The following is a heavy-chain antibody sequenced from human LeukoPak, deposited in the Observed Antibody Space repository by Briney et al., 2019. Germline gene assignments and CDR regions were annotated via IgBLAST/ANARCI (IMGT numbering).Heavy chain of an antibody. CDR3: ASGRYSYGYTDY. CDR1: GGSISSYY. CDR2: IYTSGST. Sequence: SETLSLTCTVSGGSISSYYWSWIRQPAGKGLEWVGRIYTSGSTTYNPSLKSRVAMSVDTSKNQFSLKLSSVTAADTAVYYCASGRYSYGYTDYWGQGTLVTVSS. D-gene: IGHD5-18*01. J-gene: IGHJ4*02. V-gene: IGHV4-4*07.